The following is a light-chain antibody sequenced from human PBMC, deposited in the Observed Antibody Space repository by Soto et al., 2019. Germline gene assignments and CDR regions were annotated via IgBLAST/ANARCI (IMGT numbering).Light chain of an antibody. Sequence: VVMTQSPVTLSVSPGEGATLSCRASQSISSSLAWYQQKPGQPPRLLIYGASTRASGIPARFSGSGSGTEFTLTISSLQSEDFAIYYCQQYSTWRPNLLTFGGGTKVEIK. CDR1: QSISSS. CDR2: GAS. J-gene: IGKJ4*01. CDR3: QQYSTWRPNLLT. V-gene: IGKV3D-15*01.